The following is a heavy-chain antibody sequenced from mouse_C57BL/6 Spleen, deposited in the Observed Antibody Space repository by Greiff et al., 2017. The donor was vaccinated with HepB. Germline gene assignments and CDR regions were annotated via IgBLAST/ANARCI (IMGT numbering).Heavy chain of an antibody. V-gene: IGHV1-64*01. Sequence: QVQLKQPGAELVKPGASVKLSCKASGYTFTSYWMHWVKQRPGQGLEWIGMIHPNSGSTNYNEKFKSKATLTVDKSSSTAYMQLSSLTSEDSAVYYCARKEALYYGNYYYAMDYWGQGTSVTVSS. CDR2: IHPNSGST. CDR3: ARKEALYYGNYYYAMDY. D-gene: IGHD2-1*01. J-gene: IGHJ4*01. CDR1: GYTFTSYW.